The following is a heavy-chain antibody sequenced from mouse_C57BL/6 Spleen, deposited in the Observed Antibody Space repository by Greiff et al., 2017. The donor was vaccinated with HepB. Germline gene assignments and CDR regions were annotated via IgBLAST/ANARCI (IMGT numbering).Heavy chain of an antibody. V-gene: IGHV1-22*01. Sequence: VQLQQSGPELVKPGASVKMSCKASGYTFTDYNMHWVKQSHGKRLEWIGYINPNNGGTSYNQKFKGKATLTVNKSSSTAYMELRSRTSEDSAVYYCARGASYYYGSPMDYWGQGTSVTVSS. CDR1: GYTFTDYN. J-gene: IGHJ4*01. CDR2: INPNNGGT. D-gene: IGHD1-1*01. CDR3: ARGASYYYGSPMDY.